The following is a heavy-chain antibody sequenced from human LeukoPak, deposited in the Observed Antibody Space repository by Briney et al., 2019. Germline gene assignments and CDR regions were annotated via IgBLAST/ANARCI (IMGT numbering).Heavy chain of an antibody. D-gene: IGHD5-12*01. CDR3: AKEYSGYDFDC. CDR1: GFTLRTYA. Sequence: GGSLRLSCVASGFTLRTYAMRWVRQAPGKGLEWVSGISGTAGFTYYADAVRGRFAVSRDMSTNTVFLQMDSLRAVDTAVYCGAKEYSGYDFDCWGQGTLVTVSS. V-gene: IGHV3-23*01. J-gene: IGHJ4*02. CDR2: ISGTAGFT.